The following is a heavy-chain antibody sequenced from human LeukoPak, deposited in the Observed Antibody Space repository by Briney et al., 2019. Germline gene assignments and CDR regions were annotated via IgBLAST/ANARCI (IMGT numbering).Heavy chain of an antibody. J-gene: IGHJ3*02. CDR2: ISGSGST. D-gene: IGHD6-6*01. Sequence: QPGGSLRLSCSVSGFTFSSQAVSWVRQAPGKRLEWVSAISGSGSTFYADSLKGRFTISRDNSKNTLYLQMNSLRVEDTAVYYCARMWAAQRAFDIWGQGTMVAVSS. CDR3: ARMWAAQRAFDI. V-gene: IGHV3-23*01. CDR1: GFTFSSQA.